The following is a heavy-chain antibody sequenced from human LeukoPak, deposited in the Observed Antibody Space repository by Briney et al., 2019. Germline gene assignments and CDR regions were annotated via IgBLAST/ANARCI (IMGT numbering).Heavy chain of an antibody. V-gene: IGHV3-21*01. CDR3: AREETGIVVVPAAIRV. Sequence: GGSLRLSCAASGFTFSSYSMNWVRQAPGKGLEWVSSISSSSSYIYYADSVKGRFTIPRDNAKNSLYLQMNSLRVEDTAVYYCAREETGIVVVPAAIRVWGQGTLVTVSS. D-gene: IGHD2-2*01. CDR1: GFTFSSYS. CDR2: ISSSSSYI. J-gene: IGHJ4*02.